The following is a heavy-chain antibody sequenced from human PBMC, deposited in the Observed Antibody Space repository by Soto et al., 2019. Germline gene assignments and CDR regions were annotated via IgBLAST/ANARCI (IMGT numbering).Heavy chain of an antibody. Sequence: QVQLQESGPGLVKPSQTLSLTCTVSGGSISSGDYYWSWIRQPPGKGLEWIGYIYYSGSTYYNPSLKRRVTISVDTSKNQCSLKLSSVTAADTAVYYCARGGAVTTDWFDPWGQGTLVTVSS. D-gene: IGHD4-17*01. CDR1: GGSISSGDYY. J-gene: IGHJ5*02. CDR2: IYYSGST. CDR3: ARGGAVTTDWFDP. V-gene: IGHV4-30-4*01.